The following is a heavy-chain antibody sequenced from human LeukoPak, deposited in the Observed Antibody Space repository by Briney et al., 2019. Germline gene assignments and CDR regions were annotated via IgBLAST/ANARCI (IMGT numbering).Heavy chain of an antibody. CDR1: GGSFSGYY. D-gene: IGHD5-12*01. V-gene: IGHV4-34*01. CDR2: INHSGST. J-gene: IGHJ4*02. Sequence: SETLSLTCAVYGGSFSGYYWSWIRQPPGKGLEWIGEINHSGSTNYNPSLKSRVTISVDTSKNQFSLKLSSVTAADTAVYYCARVRIGDGYNLVDYWGQGTLVTVSS. CDR3: ARVRIGDGYNLVDY.